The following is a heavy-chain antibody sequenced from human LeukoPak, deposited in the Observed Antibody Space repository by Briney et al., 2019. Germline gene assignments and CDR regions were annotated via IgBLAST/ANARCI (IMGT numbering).Heavy chain of an antibody. CDR2: IIPIFGTA. V-gene: IGHV1-69*05. Sequence: ASVKVSCKASGGTFSSYAISWVRQAPGQGPEWMGGIIPIFGTANYAQKFQGRVTITTDESTSTAYRELSSLRSEDTAVYYCARGSYGAFDIWGQGTMVTVSS. D-gene: IGHD1-26*01. J-gene: IGHJ3*02. CDR3: ARGSYGAFDI. CDR1: GGTFSSYA.